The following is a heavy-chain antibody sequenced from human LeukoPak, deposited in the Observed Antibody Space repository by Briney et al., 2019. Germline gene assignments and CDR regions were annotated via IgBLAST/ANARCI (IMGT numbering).Heavy chain of an antibody. D-gene: IGHD1-1*01. V-gene: IGHV3-23*01. J-gene: IGHJ4*02. CDR3: AKGMVPLQTTYFDY. CDR2: ISGSGGVT. CDR1: GFTFSNYG. Sequence: GGSLRLSCAASGFTFSNYGMSWVRQAPGKGLEWVSFISGSGGVTLYADSVKGRFTISRDNSKDTVFLQMNSPRSEDTAVYYCAKGMVPLQTTYFDYWGQGTLVTVSS.